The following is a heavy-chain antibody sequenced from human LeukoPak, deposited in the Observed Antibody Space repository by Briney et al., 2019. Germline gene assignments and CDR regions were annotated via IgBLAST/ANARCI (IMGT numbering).Heavy chain of an antibody. J-gene: IGHJ3*02. CDR3: AREVGIATTRDAFDI. D-gene: IGHD1-1*01. CDR1: GFSISSGYY. CDR2: FYHSGNT. V-gene: IGHV4-38-2*02. Sequence: PSETLSLTCAVSGFSISSGYYWGWIRQPPGKGLDWIGSFYHSGNTYYNPSLKSRVTISVDTSKNHFSLKLSSVTAADTAVYYCAREVGIATTRDAFDIWGQGTMVTVSS.